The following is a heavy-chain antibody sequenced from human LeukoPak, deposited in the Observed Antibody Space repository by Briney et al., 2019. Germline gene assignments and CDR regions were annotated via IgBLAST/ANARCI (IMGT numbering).Heavy chain of an antibody. D-gene: IGHD2-21*02. J-gene: IGHJ4*02. Sequence: ASVKVSCKAFGYTFTGYYMHWVRQAPGQGLEWMGWINPNSGGTNYAQKFQGRVTMTRDTSISTAYMELSRLRSDDTAVYYCARPYCGGDCYYFDYWGQGTLVTVSS. CDR1: GYTFTGYY. V-gene: IGHV1-2*02. CDR2: INPNSGGT. CDR3: ARPYCGGDCYYFDY.